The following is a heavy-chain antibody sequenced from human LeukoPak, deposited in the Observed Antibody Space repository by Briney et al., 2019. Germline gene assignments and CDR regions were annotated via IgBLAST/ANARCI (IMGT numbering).Heavy chain of an antibody. Sequence: GASVKVSCKASGGTFSSYAISWVRQAPGQGLEWMGGIIPIFGTANYAQKFQGRVTITADESTSTAYMELSSLRSEDTAVYYCASGVAGAKDGNSYYYYYGMDVWGQGTTVTVSS. CDR1: GGTFSSYA. CDR2: IIPIFGTA. D-gene: IGHD1-14*01. V-gene: IGHV1-69*13. J-gene: IGHJ6*02. CDR3: ASGVAGAKDGNSYYYYYGMDV.